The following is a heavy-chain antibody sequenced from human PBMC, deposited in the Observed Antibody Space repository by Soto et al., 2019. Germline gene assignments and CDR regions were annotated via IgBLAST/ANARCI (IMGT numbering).Heavy chain of an antibody. D-gene: IGHD3-10*01. CDR3: ASEVKSLWFRGRRNGFDY. Sequence: PSETLSLTCAVYGGSFSGYYWSWIRQSPGKGLEWIGEINHSGSTNYNPSLKSRVTISVDTSKNQFSLKLSSVTAADTAVYYCASEVKSLWFRGRRNGFDYWGQGTLVTVSS. CDR2: INHSGST. V-gene: IGHV4-34*01. CDR1: GGSFSGYY. J-gene: IGHJ4*02.